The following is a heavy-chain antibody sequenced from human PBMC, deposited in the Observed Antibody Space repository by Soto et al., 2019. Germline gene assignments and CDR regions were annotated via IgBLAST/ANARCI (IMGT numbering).Heavy chain of an antibody. V-gene: IGHV1-69*13. Sequence: SVKVSCKASGGTFSSYAISWVRQAPGQGLEWMGGIIPIFGTANYAQKCQGRVTITADEATSTAYMELSSLRSEDTAVYYCARAWYDSSGYFLPNEHGFDPWGQGTLVTDSS. CDR2: IIPIFGTA. CDR1: GGTFSSYA. D-gene: IGHD3-22*01. J-gene: IGHJ5*02. CDR3: ARAWYDSSGYFLPNEHGFDP.